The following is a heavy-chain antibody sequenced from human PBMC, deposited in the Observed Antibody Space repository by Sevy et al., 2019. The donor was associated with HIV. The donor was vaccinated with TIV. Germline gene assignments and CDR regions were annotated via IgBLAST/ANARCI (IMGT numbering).Heavy chain of an antibody. J-gene: IGHJ6*02. Sequence: SETLSLTCTVSGGFISSYYWNWIRQPPGKGLEWIGYIYYSGSTNYNPSLKSRVTISVDTSKNQFSLKLSSVTAADTAVYYCARVKYYDSSGYYYSAYGMDVWGQGTTVTVSS. D-gene: IGHD3-22*01. CDR1: GGFISSYY. CDR2: IYYSGST. V-gene: IGHV4-59*01. CDR3: ARVKYYDSSGYYYSAYGMDV.